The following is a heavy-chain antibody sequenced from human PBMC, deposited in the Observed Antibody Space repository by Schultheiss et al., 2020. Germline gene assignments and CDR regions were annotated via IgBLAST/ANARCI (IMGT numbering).Heavy chain of an antibody. CDR3: ARGYSSGSRIDY. J-gene: IGHJ4*02. Sequence: GGSLRLSCAASGFTFDDYAMHWVRQAPGKGLEWVSRINSDGSSTTYADSVKGRFTISRDNAKNTLYLEMNSLRAEDTAVYYCARGYSSGSRIDYWGQGTLVTVSS. CDR1: GFTFDDYA. CDR2: INSDGSST. D-gene: IGHD5-18*01. V-gene: IGHV3-74*01.